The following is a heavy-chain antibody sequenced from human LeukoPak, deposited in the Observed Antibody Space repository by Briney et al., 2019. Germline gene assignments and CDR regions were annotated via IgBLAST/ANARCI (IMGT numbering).Heavy chain of an antibody. CDR2: IDSSSRYI. Sequence: GGSLRLSCAVSGFTFSSYNMDWVRQAPGKGLEWVSFIDSSSRYIYQADSVKGRFTISRDNAKSSVFLQMNSLRAEDTAVYYCARVVGHCKSTSCPPPDYWGQGTLVTVSS. CDR1: GFTFSSYN. J-gene: IGHJ4*02. D-gene: IGHD2-2*01. V-gene: IGHV3-21*01. CDR3: ARVVGHCKSTSCPPPDY.